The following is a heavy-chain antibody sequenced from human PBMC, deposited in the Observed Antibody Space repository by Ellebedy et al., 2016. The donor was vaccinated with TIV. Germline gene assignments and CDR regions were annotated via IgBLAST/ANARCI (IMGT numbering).Heavy chain of an antibody. Sequence: GESLKISCKGSGYTFPNHWIGWVRPMPGRGLEWMGRIYPGDSDTIYSPSFEGQVTLSVDASLNTAYLQWSSLQASDTAIYYCTRRTGDNFDFWGQGTRVTVAS. CDR3: TRRTGDNFDF. CDR2: IYPGDSDT. V-gene: IGHV5-51*01. J-gene: IGHJ4*02. CDR1: GYTFPNHW.